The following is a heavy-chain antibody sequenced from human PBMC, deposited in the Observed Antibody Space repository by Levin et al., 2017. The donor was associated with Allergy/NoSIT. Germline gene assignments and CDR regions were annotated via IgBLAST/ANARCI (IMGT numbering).Heavy chain of an antibody. CDR3: ARGTDEDY. CDR2: ISSSGSII. V-gene: IGHV3-11*01. J-gene: IGHJ4*02. Sequence: PGGSLRLSCAASGFIFRDYYMTWIRQAPGKGLEWVSYISSSGSIIKYADSVKGRFTISRDNVKKSLFLQMNSLRAEDTAVYYCARGTDEDYWGQGTLVTVSS. CDR1: GFIFRDYY.